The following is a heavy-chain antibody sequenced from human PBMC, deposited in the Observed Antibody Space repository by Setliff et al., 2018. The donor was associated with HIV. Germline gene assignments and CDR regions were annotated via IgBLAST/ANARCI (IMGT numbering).Heavy chain of an antibody. CDR3: ARDQATGYEKVWFSWIDP. CDR2: IIPIFNTA. D-gene: IGHD5-12*01. V-gene: IGHV1-69*13. CDR1: GGTFSLYA. Sequence: GASVKVSCKASGGTFSLYAINWVRQAPGQGLEWMGGIIPIFNTANYAQKFQGRVTITADGSTSTAYMELSSLRFEDTATYYCARDQATGYEKVWFSWIDPWGQGTLGTSPQ. J-gene: IGHJ5*02.